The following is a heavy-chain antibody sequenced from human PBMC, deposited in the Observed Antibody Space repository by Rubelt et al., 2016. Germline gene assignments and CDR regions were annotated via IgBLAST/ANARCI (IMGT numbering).Heavy chain of an antibody. V-gene: IGHV1-18*01. CDR2: ISAYNGNK. D-gene: IGHD3-10*01. J-gene: IGHJ4*02. CDR1: GYTFTSYG. CDR3: ARDPLPVRGVIMTPTH. Sequence: QVQLVQSGAEVKKPGASVKVSCKASGYTFTSYGISWVRQAPGQGLEWMGWISAYNGNKNYAQKLQGRVTMTTDTSTSTAYMELRSLRSDDTAVYYWARDPLPVRGVIMTPTHWGQGTLVTVSS.